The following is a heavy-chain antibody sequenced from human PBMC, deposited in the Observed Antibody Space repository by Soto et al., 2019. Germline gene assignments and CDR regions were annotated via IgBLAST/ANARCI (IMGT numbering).Heavy chain of an antibody. CDR1: GGSLSGDY. D-gene: IGHD3-3*01. CDR2: INHSGST. CDR3: ARGFYDLRSGDRFDI. J-gene: IGHJ3*02. V-gene: IGHV4-34*01. Sequence: QVQLQQWGAGLLKPSETLSLTCAVYGGSLSGDYGSWIRQPPGKGLEWIGEINHSGSTNYNPSLKSRLIISVDTSRNQFSLRLTSVTAADTAVYYCARGFYDLRSGDRFDIWGQGTVVTVSS.